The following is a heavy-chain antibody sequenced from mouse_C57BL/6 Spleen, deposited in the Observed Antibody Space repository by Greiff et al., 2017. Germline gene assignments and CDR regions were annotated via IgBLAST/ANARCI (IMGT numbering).Heavy chain of an antibody. J-gene: IGHJ3*01. D-gene: IGHD2-5*01. V-gene: IGHV1-42*01. CDR1: GYSFTGYY. Sequence: EVKLMESGPELVKPGASVKISCKASGYSFTGYYMNWVKQSPEKSLEWIGEINPSTGGTTYNQKFKAKATLTVDKSSSTAYMQLKSLTSEDSAVYYCARNSNLAAWFAYWGQGTLVTVSA. CDR2: INPSTGGT. CDR3: ARNSNLAAWFAY.